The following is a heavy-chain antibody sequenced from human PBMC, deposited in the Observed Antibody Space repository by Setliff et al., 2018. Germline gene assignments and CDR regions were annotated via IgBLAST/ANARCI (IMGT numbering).Heavy chain of an antibody. D-gene: IGHD1-1*01. J-gene: IGHJ4*02. CDR3: ARGVRTGHLDS. CDR2: INQSGTT. V-gene: IGHV4-4*02. CDR1: GDSISNDYW. Sequence: SETLSLTCAVSGDSISNDYWWSWVRQPPEREREWIGEINQSGTTNYNPPLKGRATISVDSSKNQFSLNLNSVTVADTAVYFCARGVRTGHLDSWGQGTLVTVSS.